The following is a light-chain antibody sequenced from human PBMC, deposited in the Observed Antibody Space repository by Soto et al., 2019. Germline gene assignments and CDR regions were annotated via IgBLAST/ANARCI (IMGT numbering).Light chain of an antibody. CDR3: CSYAGTSTLV. Sequence: QCVLTRPASVSGAAGEGITISCTGTSSDVGSYNLVSWYQHHPGKAPKIMIYEVSKWPSGVSNRFSGSKSGNTASLTISGLQAEDEADYYCCSYAGTSTLVFGTGTKVTVL. V-gene: IGLV2-23*02. CDR2: EVS. CDR1: SSDVGSYNL. J-gene: IGLJ1*01.